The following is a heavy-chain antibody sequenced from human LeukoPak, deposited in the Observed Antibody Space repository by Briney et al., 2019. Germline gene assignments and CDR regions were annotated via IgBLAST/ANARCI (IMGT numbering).Heavy chain of an antibody. CDR1: GGSISSYY. D-gene: IGHD5-12*01. J-gene: IGHJ4*02. V-gene: IGHV4-59*08. CDR3: ARHVIVATSFYFDY. Sequence: PSETLSLTCTVSGGSISSYYWSWIRQPPGKGLEWIGYIYYSGSTNYNPSLKGRVTISVDTSKNQFSLKLSSVTAADTAVYYCARHVIVATSFYFDYWGQGTLVTVSS. CDR2: IYYSGST.